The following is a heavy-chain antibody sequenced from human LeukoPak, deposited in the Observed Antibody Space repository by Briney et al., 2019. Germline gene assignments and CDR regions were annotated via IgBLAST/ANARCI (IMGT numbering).Heavy chain of an antibody. D-gene: IGHD6-13*01. V-gene: IGHV3-30*03. CDR2: ISYDAESD. J-gene: IGHJ4*02. CDR1: GFTFSSYG. Sequence: GGSLRLSCVTSGFTFSSYGMHWVRQVPGKGLEWVAVISYDAESDYHVDSVKGRFTISRDNAKNTLYLQMNSLRAEDTAVYYCARAPDIAAAGIGYWGQGTLVTVSS. CDR3: ARAPDIAAAGIGY.